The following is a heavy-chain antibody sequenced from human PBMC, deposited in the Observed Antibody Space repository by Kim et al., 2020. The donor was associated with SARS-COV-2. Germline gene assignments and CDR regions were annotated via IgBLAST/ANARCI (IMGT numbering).Heavy chain of an antibody. V-gene: IGHV1-24*01. CDR2: FDPEDGET. J-gene: IGHJ1*01. D-gene: IGHD6-25*01. CDR1: GYTLTELS. CDR3: ANLGYHEGDFQH. Sequence: ASVKVSCKVSGYTLTELSMHWVRQAPGKGLEWMGGFDPEDGETIYAQKFQGRVTMTEDTSTDTAYMELSSLRSEDTAVYYCANLGYHEGDFQHWGQGTLVTVSS.